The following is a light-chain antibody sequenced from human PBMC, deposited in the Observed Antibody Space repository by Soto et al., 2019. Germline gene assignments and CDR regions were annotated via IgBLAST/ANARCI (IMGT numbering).Light chain of an antibody. Sequence: EIVMTQSPATLSVSPGERATLSCRASQSVSSNLAWYQQKPGQAPRLLIYGASTRATGIPARFSGSGSATEFTLTISSLQSEDFAAQYCQQYNNWSPYTFGQGTKLEIK. CDR2: GAS. CDR1: QSVSSN. CDR3: QQYNNWSPYT. J-gene: IGKJ2*01. V-gene: IGKV3-15*01.